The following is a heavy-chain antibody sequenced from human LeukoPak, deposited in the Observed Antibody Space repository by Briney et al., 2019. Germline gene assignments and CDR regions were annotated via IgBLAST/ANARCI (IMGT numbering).Heavy chain of an antibody. V-gene: IGHV3-23*01. CDR2: ISGSGGST. CDR3: ANWLSDTGFDY. CDR1: GFTFSSYA. J-gene: IGHJ4*02. Sequence: GGSLRLSCAASGFTFSSYAMSWVRQAPGKGLEWVSAISGSGGSTYYADSVKGRFTISRDNSKNTPYLQMNSLRAEDAAVYYCANWLSDTGFDYWGQGTLVTVPS. D-gene: IGHD3-9*01.